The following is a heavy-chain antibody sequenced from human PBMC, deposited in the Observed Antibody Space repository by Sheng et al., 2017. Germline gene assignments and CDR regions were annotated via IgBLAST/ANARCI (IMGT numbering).Heavy chain of an antibody. CDR2: INHSGST. J-gene: IGHJ4*02. D-gene: IGHD2-15*01. CDR1: GGSFSGYY. V-gene: IGHV4-34*01. Sequence: QVQLQQWGAGLLKPSETLSLTCAVYGGSFSGYYWSWIRQPPGKGLEWIGEINHSGSTNYNPSLKSRVTISVDTSKNQFSLKLSSVTAADTAVYYCARGHGPYYVVVGVLAYYFDYWGQGTLVTVSS. CDR3: ARGHGPYYVVVGVLAYYFDY.